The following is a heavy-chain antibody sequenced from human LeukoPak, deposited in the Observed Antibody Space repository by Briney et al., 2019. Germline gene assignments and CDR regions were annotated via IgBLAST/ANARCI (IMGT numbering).Heavy chain of an antibody. J-gene: IGHJ6*03. CDR2: ISASGTT. Sequence: SETLSVTCTVSGGSTSNYYWNWIRQPRGKGLEWIGYISASGTTNYNPSLMSRVTISVDTSKNQFSLKLSSVTAADTAVYYCARGLRYYYYYMDVWGKGTTVTVSS. CDR1: GGSTSNYY. V-gene: IGHV4-4*09. CDR3: ARGLRYYYYYMDV.